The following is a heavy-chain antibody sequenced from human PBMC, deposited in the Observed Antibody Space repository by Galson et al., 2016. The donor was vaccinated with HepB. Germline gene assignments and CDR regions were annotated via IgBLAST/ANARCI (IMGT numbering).Heavy chain of an antibody. CDR2: ISISSTYI. D-gene: IGHD5-24*01. Sequence: VRQAPGKGLEWVSSISISSTYIFYADSVKGRFTISRDDAKKSLLLQMNSLRAEDTAIYYCARDLTQLSGMDVWGHGTTVTVSS. CDR3: ARDLTQLSGMDV. J-gene: IGHJ6*02. V-gene: IGHV3-21*01.